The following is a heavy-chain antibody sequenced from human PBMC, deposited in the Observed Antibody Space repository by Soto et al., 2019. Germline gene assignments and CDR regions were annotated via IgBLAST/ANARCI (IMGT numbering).Heavy chain of an antibody. CDR3: ARNFDSSGYYSMAYYYYYYGMDV. J-gene: IGHJ6*02. D-gene: IGHD3-22*01. CDR1: GYTFTSYG. Sequence: ASVKVSCKASGYTFTSYGISWVRQAPGQGLEWMGWISAYNGNTNYAQKLQGRVTMTTDTSTSTAYMELRSPRSDDTAVYYCARNFDSSGYYSMAYYYYYYGMDVWGQGTTVTVSS. V-gene: IGHV1-18*01. CDR2: ISAYNGNT.